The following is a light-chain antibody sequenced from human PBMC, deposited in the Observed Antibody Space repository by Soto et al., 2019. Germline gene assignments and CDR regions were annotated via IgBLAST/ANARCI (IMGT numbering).Light chain of an antibody. CDR2: HTS. Sequence: EIVLTQSPATLSSSPGERATLSCRASQTVNSRLAWYQHKPGQAPRLLIYHTSNRATGIPARFSGSGSGTDFTLTISRLEPEDFAVYYCQQFSSYPLTFGGGTKVDIK. J-gene: IGKJ4*01. CDR3: QQFSSYPLT. V-gene: IGKV3-11*01. CDR1: QTVNSR.